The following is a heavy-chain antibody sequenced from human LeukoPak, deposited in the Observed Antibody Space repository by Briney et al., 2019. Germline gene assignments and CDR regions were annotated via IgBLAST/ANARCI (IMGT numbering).Heavy chain of an antibody. CDR1: GGTFSSYA. V-gene: IGHV1-69*05. CDR3: AREPHDSSGYYWFDP. J-gene: IGHJ5*02. Sequence: GASVKVSCKASGGTFSSYAISWVRQAPGQGLEWMGGIIPIFGTANYAQKFQGRVTITTDESTSTAYMELSSLRSEDTAVYYCAREPHDSSGYYWFDPWGQGTLVTVSS. D-gene: IGHD3-22*01. CDR2: IIPIFGTA.